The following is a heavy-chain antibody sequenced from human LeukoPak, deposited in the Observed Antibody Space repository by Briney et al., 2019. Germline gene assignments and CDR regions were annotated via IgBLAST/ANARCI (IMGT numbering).Heavy chain of an antibody. J-gene: IGHJ5*02. Sequence: PGGSLRLSCAASGFTFTKCWMSWVRQAPGKGLEWVATIKQDGSEKYDVDSVKGRFAISRDNAKNSLYLQMNGLRAEDTAVYYCVRDRSITVFGVAVSWGQGTLVTVSS. V-gene: IGHV3-7*01. CDR1: GFTFTKCW. CDR2: IKQDGSEK. D-gene: IGHD3-3*01. CDR3: VRDRSITVFGVAVS.